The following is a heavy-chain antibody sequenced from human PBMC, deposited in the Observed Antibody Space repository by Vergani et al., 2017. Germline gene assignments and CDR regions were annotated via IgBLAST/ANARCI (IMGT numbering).Heavy chain of an antibody. J-gene: IGHJ4*02. V-gene: IGHV4-39*01. CDR1: GDSISSSSYY. D-gene: IGHD6-19*01. CDR2: IYYSGIT. CDR3: ARHGNSSWYRGPGEVDY. Sequence: QLQLQESGPGLVKPSETLSLTCTVSGDSISSSSYYWGWIRQPPGKGLEWIGSIYYSGITYYNPSLKSRVTISVDTSKNQFSLKLSSVTAADTAVYYCARHGNSSWYRGPGEVDYWGQGTLVTVSS.